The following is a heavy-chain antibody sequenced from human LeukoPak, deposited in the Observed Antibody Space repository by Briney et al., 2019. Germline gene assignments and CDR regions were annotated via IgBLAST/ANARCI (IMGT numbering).Heavy chain of an antibody. D-gene: IGHD6-13*01. V-gene: IGHV1-24*01. CDR2: FDPEDGET. CDR3: ATNIAAAVDY. CDR1: GYTFTGYY. Sequence: GASVKVSCKASGYTFTGYYMHWVRQAPGKGLEWMGGFDPEDGETIYAQKFQGRVTMTEDTSTDTAYMELSSLRSEDTAVYYCATNIAAAVDYWGQGTLVTVSS. J-gene: IGHJ4*02.